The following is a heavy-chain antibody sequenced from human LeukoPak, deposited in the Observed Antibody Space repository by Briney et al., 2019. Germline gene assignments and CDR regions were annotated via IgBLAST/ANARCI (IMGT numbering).Heavy chain of an antibody. CDR2: INHSGST. V-gene: IGHV4-34*01. CDR3: ARVVRALFMIVAPFDY. Sequence: SETLSLTCAVYGGSFSGYYWSWIRQPPGKGLEWIGEINHSGSTNCNPSLKSRVTISVDTSKNQFSLKLSSVTAADTAVYYCARVVRALFMIVAPFDYWGQGTLVTVSS. D-gene: IGHD3-22*01. CDR1: GGSFSGYY. J-gene: IGHJ4*02.